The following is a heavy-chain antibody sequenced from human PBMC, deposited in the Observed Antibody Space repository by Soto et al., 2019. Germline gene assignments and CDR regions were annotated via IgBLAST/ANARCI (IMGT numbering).Heavy chain of an antibody. V-gene: IGHV3-7*01. D-gene: IGHD1-26*01. CDR1: GFTSSIYW. CDR2: IKQDGSEK. CDR3: ARKGGWEILGGFDL. Sequence: PGGSLRLSCAASGFTSSIYWMSWVRQAPGKGLEWVANIKQDGSEKSYVDSVKGRFTISRDNAKNSLSLQMNSLRVEDTAVYYCARKGGWEILGGFDLWGQGTPVTVYS. J-gene: IGHJ4*02.